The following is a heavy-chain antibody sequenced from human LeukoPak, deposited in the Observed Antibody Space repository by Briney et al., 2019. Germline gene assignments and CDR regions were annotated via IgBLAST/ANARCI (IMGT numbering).Heavy chain of an antibody. J-gene: IGHJ4*02. CDR3: ARLTSSGSYLDY. CDR1: EYSFTSYW. D-gene: IGHD2-15*01. Sequence: GESLKIPCKGSEYSFTSYWIGWVRQLPGKGLEWLGIIYPGDSDTRYSPCFQGQVTISADKSFSTAYLQWSSLKASDTAMYYCARLTSSGSYLDYWGQGTLVTVSS. CDR2: IYPGDSDT. V-gene: IGHV5-51*01.